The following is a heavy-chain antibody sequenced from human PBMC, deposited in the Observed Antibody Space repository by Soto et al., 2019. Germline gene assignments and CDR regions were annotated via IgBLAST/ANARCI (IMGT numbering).Heavy chain of an antibody. V-gene: IGHV4-30-2*01. J-gene: IGHJ4*02. D-gene: IGHD3-10*01. CDR2: IYHSGST. Sequence: SETLSLTCAVSGGSISSGVYSWGWIRQPPGKGLEWIGYIYHSGSTYYNPSLKSRVTISVDRSKNQFSLKLSSVTAADTAVYYCARALITKVDYWGQGTLVTVSS. CDR3: ARALITKVDY. CDR1: GGSISSGVYS.